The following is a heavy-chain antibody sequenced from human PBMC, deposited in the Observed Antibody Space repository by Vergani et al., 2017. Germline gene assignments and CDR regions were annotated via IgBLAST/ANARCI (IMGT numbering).Heavy chain of an antibody. Sequence: EVQLVESGGGLVKPGGSLRLSCAASGFTFSSYSMNWVRQAPGKGLEWVSSISSSSSYIYYADSVKGRFTISRDNAKNSLYLQMNSLRAEDTAVYYCAREGSIAARPLYWGQGTLVTVSS. CDR2: ISSSSSYI. V-gene: IGHV3-21*01. J-gene: IGHJ4*02. D-gene: IGHD6-6*01. CDR3: AREGSIAARPLY. CDR1: GFTFSSYS.